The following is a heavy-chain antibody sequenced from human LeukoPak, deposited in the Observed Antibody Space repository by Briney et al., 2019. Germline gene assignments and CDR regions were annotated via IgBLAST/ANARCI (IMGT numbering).Heavy chain of an antibody. D-gene: IGHD3-9*01. CDR3: AREPRSYGLLTGYYY. CDR2: INPSIGST. V-gene: IGHV1-46*01. J-gene: IGHJ4*02. CDR1: GYAFSSYY. Sequence: EASVKVSCKASGYAFSSYYMHWVRQAPGQGPEWMGIINPSIGSTSYALKFQGRVSLTRDTSTSTVYMELTSLRSEDTAVYYCAREPRSYGLLTGYYYWGQGTLVTVSS.